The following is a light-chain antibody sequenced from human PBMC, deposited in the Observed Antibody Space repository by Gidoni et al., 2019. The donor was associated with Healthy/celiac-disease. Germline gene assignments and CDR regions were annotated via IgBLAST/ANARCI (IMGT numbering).Light chain of an antibody. V-gene: IGKV1-12*01. CDR2: AAS. J-gene: IGKJ2*01. CDR3: QQANSFPYT. CDR1: QGMSSW. Sequence: DIQMTQSPSSVSASVGDRVTITCRASQGMSSWLAWYQQKPVEAPKLLIYAASSLQSGVPSRCSGSGSGTDFTLTISSLQPEDFATYYCQQANSFPYTFXQXTKLEIK.